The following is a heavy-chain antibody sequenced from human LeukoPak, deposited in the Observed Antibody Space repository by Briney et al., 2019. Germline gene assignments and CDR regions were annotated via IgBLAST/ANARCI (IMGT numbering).Heavy chain of an antibody. CDR1: GGTFSSYA. CDR3: ASRHYGDYDAFDI. J-gene: IGHJ3*02. V-gene: IGHV1-69*13. Sequence: SVKVSCKASGGTFSSYAISWVRQAPGQGLEWMGGIIPIFGTANYAQKFQGRVTITADGSTSTAYMELSSLRSEDTAVYYCASRHYGDYDAFDIWGQGTMVTVSS. D-gene: IGHD4-17*01. CDR2: IIPIFGTA.